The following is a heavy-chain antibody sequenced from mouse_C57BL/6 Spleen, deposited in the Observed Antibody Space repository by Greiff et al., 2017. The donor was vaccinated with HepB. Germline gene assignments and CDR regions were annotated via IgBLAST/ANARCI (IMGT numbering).Heavy chain of an antibody. CDR2: IWSDGST. Sequence: QVQLKESGPGLVAPSQSLSITCTVSGFSLTSYGVHWVRQPPGKGLEWLVVIWSDGSTTYNSALKSRLSISKDNSKSQVFLKMNSLQTDDTAMYYCARTDYSNYPYYAMDYWGQGTSVTVSS. V-gene: IGHV2-6*03. CDR1: GFSLTSYG. D-gene: IGHD2-5*01. J-gene: IGHJ4*01. CDR3: ARTDYSNYPYYAMDY.